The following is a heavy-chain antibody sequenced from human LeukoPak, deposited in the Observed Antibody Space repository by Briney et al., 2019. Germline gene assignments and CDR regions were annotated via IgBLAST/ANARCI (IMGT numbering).Heavy chain of an antibody. CDR1: GGSISSYY. V-gene: IGHV4-59*01. D-gene: IGHD6-19*01. CDR3: ARGIAVADLLFDY. Sequence: SETLSLTCTVSGGSISSYYCSWIRQPPGKGLEWIGYIYYTGSTSYNPSLKSRVTISVDTYKNQFSLTLSSVTAADTAVYYCARGIAVADLLFDYWGQGTLVTVSS. CDR2: IYYTGST. J-gene: IGHJ4*02.